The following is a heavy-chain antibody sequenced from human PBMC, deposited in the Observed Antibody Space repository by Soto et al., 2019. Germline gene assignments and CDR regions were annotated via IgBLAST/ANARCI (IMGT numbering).Heavy chain of an antibody. J-gene: IGHJ4*02. D-gene: IGHD3-10*01. Sequence: EVQLVESGGGLIQPGGSLRLSCAASGFTVSSNYMSWVRQSPGKGLEWVSVIYSGGSTYYADSVKGRFTISRDNSKNTLYRQMNSLRAEDTAVYYCASHYYGSGSYYNAYWGQGTLVTVSS. V-gene: IGHV3-53*01. CDR1: GFTVSSNY. CDR2: IYSGGST. CDR3: ASHYYGSGSYYNAY.